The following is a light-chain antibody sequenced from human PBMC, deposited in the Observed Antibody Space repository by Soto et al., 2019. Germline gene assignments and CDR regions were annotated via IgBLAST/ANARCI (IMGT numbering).Light chain of an antibody. CDR3: SSYTTTGTRV. CDR1: SSDVGNYNY. Sequence: QSALTQPASVSGSPGHLITISCTGTSSDVGNYNYVYWYQQYAGKAPKRVIYDVSKRPSGVPNRFSGSKSGNTASLTISGLQAEDEADYYCSSYTTTGTRVFGGGTKLTVL. J-gene: IGLJ2*01. V-gene: IGLV2-14*01. CDR2: DVS.